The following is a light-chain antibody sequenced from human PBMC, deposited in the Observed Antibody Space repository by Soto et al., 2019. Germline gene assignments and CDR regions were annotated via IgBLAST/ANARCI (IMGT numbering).Light chain of an antibody. Sequence: QAVLTQPASVSGSPGQSITISCTGTSSDIGDYTHVSWYQQHPGKAPKLIIYEVSDRPSGVSNRFSGSKSGNTASLTISGLQTEDAADYYCCSYTSNSTSAVFGGGTKLTVL. CDR3: CSYTSNSTSAV. CDR1: SSDIGDYTH. J-gene: IGLJ2*01. V-gene: IGLV2-14*01. CDR2: EVS.